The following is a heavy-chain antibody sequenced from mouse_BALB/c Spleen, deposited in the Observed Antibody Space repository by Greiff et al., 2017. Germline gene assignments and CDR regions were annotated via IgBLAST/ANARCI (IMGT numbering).Heavy chain of an antibody. J-gene: IGHJ4*01. D-gene: IGHD2-14*01. Sequence: EVQGVESGGGLVKPGGSLKLSCAASGFTFSSYAMSWVRQSPEKRLEWVAEISSGGSYTYYPDTVTGRFTISRDNAKNTLYLEMSSLRSEDTAMYYCARERYDYAMDYWGQGTSVTVSS. CDR3: ARERYDYAMDY. CDR1: GFTFSSYA. V-gene: IGHV5-9-4*01. CDR2: ISSGGSYT.